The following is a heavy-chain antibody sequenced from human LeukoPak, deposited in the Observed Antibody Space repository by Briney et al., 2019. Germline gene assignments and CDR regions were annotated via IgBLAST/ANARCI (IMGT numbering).Heavy chain of an antibody. CDR1: GGSLSSYY. Sequence: SETLSLTCSVSGGSLSSYYWSWIRQPPGKGLEWIAYIYSSGSANYNPSLKSRVTISVDTSKNQFSLKLGSLTAADTAVYYCARQVYTYVYFDNWGQGTLVTVSS. J-gene: IGHJ4*02. CDR2: IYSSGSA. V-gene: IGHV4-59*08. CDR3: ARQVYTYVYFDN. D-gene: IGHD3-16*01.